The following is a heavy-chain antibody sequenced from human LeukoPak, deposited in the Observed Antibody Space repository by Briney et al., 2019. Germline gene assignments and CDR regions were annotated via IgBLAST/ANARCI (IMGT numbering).Heavy chain of an antibody. CDR1: GFTFSNYN. D-gene: IGHD5-18*01. J-gene: IGHJ4*02. V-gene: IGHV3-21*04. Sequence: PGGSLRLSCAASGFTFSNYNMNWVRQAPGKGLEWVSSIRSSTTYVYYADSVKGRFTISRDNAKNSLYLQMNSLRAEDTALYYCAKDIQRRWASTTPDYWGQGTLVTVSS. CDR2: IRSSTTYV. CDR3: AKDIQRRWASTTPDY.